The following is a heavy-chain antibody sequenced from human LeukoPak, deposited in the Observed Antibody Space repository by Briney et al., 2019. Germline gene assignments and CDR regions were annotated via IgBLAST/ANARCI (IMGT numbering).Heavy chain of an antibody. CDR3: ARHSLEYGSSLRLDP. V-gene: IGHV3-20*04. D-gene: IGHD6-6*01. J-gene: IGHJ5*02. CDR2: ITWNGGST. CDR1: GFTFNDYG. Sequence: GGSLRLSCAASGFTFNDYGMSWVRQAPGKGLEWVSGITWNGGSTSYADSMKGRFTISRDNAKNSLYLQMNSLRVDDTAVYYCARHSLEYGSSLRLDPWGQGILVTVSS.